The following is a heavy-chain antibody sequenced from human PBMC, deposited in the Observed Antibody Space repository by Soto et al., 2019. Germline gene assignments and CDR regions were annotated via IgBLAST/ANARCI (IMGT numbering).Heavy chain of an antibody. J-gene: IGHJ5*02. CDR1: GNFFAGYL. D-gene: IGHD6-13*01. CDR2: IYPDNSNT. V-gene: IGHV5-51*01. CDR3: ARQGAAVPTVPLIWFDP. Sequence: GESLNISCEGSGNFFAGYLIAWVRQMPGKGLEWMGIIYPDNSNTKYSRSFQGQVTISADKSSSTAYLQWSSLKASDTAIYYCARQGAAVPTVPLIWFDPWGQGTLVTVSS.